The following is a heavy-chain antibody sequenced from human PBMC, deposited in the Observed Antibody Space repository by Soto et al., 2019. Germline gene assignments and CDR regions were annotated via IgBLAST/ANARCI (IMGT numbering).Heavy chain of an antibody. V-gene: IGHV3-23*01. CDR3: AKDQIWEVPHFFDY. D-gene: IGHD1-26*01. Sequence: EVQLLESGGGLVQPGGSLRLSCAASGFTFNNYAMSWVRQAPGKGPEWVSTISNSGGNTYYADSVKGRFTISRDIFTDTLYLQMSSLRAEDTAVYYCAKDQIWEVPHFFDYWGQGTLVTVSS. J-gene: IGHJ4*02. CDR1: GFTFNNYA. CDR2: ISNSGGNT.